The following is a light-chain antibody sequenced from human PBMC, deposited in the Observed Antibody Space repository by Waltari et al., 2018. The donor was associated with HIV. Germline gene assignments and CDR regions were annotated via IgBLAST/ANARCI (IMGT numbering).Light chain of an antibody. V-gene: IGLV2-8*01. CDR3: VSYTEKDTFLL. J-gene: IGLJ2*01. Sequence: QSALTQPPSASGSPGQSVAIPCPGSSNDMGTYNFVPWYQPHPGKAPKLIIYDVTRRPPGIPDRFSGTKSGYTASLTVSDLQVEDEADYYCVSYTEKDTFLLFGGGTKLAV. CDR1: SNDMGTYNF. CDR2: DVT.